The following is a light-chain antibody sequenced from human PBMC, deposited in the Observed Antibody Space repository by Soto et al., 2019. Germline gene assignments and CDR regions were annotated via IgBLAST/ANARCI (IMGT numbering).Light chain of an antibody. CDR3: SSYAGSNYPYV. Sequence: QSVLTQPPSASGSPGQSVTISCTGTSGDVGAYDYVSWYQQRPGKAPKLLIYEVTKRPLGVPDRFSGSKSGNAASLTVSGLQAEDEADYYCSSYAGSNYPYVFGTGTKVTVL. CDR1: SGDVGAYDY. CDR2: EVT. J-gene: IGLJ1*01. V-gene: IGLV2-8*01.